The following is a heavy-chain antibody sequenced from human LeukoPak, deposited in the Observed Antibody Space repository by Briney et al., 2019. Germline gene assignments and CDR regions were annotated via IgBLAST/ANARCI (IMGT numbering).Heavy chain of an antibody. V-gene: IGHV3-7*03. D-gene: IGHD5-24*01. CDR2: IKQDGSQK. J-gene: IGHJ4*02. CDR1: GFTFNRYW. CDR3: ASAARQRWLQIDC. Sequence: GGSLRLSCAAAGFTFNRYWMNWVRQAPGKGLEWVANIKQDGSQKYYVDSVKGRFTISRGNAKNSLYLQMDSLRAEDTAVYYCASAARQRWLQIDCWGQGTLVTVSS.